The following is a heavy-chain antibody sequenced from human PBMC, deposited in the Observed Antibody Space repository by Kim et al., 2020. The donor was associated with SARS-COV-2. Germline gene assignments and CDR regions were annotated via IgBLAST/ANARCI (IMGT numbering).Heavy chain of an antibody. D-gene: IGHD3-10*01. Sequence: VKGRFTNSRDNSKNTLYLQMNSLRAEDTAVYYCAKDAMVRGVIGYYGMDVWGQGTTVTVSS. V-gene: IGHV3-30*02. J-gene: IGHJ6*02. CDR3: AKDAMVRGVIGYYGMDV.